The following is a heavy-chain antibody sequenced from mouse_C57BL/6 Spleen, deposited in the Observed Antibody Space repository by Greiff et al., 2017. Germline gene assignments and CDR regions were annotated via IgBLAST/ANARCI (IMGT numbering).Heavy chain of an antibody. V-gene: IGHV6-3*01. CDR2: IRLKSDNYAT. D-gene: IGHD2-2*01. CDR1: GFTFSNYW. Sequence: EVMLVESGGGLVQPGGSMKLSCVASGFTFSNYWMNWVRQSPEKGLEWVAQIRLKSDNYATHYAESVKGRFTISRDDSKSSVYLQMNNLRAEDTGIYYCTGGGLRRSAWFAYWGQGTLVTVSA. J-gene: IGHJ3*01. CDR3: TGGGLRRSAWFAY.